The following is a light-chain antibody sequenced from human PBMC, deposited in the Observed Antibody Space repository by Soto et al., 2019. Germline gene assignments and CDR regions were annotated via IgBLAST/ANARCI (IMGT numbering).Light chain of an antibody. Sequence: EIVLTQSPGTLSLSPGERATLSCRASQSVSSSSLAWYQHKRGQAPRLLIHGASSRATGIPDRFSGSGSGTDFTLTISRLEPEDFSVYYCQQYGGSPRTFGQGTKVEVQ. CDR2: GAS. V-gene: IGKV3-20*01. CDR1: QSVSSSS. J-gene: IGKJ1*01. CDR3: QQYGGSPRT.